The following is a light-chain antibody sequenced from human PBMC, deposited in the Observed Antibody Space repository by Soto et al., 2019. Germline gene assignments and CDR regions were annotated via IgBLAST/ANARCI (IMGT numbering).Light chain of an antibody. Sequence: EIVLTQSPGTLSLSPGERATLSCRASQSVSSNYLAWFQQKPGQAPRLLIYGASSRATGIPDRFSGSGSGTDFTLTISRLEPEDFAEYYCQQYGSSPNTFGQGTKVEIK. CDR1: QSVSSNY. CDR3: QQYGSSPNT. V-gene: IGKV3-20*01. J-gene: IGKJ1*01. CDR2: GAS.